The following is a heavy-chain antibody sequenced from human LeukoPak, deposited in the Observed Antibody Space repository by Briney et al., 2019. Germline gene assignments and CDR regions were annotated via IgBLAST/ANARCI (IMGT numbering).Heavy chain of an antibody. CDR1: GGSISSYY. CDR2: IYTSGST. Sequence: SETLSLTCTVSGGSISSYYWSWIRQPAGKGLEWIGRIYTSGSTNYNPSLKSRVTMSVDTSENQFSLKLSSVTAADTAVYYCARDQPEYQLLYWFDPWGQGTLVTVSS. CDR3: ARDQPEYQLLYWFDP. J-gene: IGHJ5*02. D-gene: IGHD2-2*01. V-gene: IGHV4-4*07.